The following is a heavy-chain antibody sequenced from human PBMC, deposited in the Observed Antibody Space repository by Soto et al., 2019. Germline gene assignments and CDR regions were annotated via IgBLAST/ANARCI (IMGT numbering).Heavy chain of an antibody. CDR3: AKEDSSSYYYGMDV. CDR2: ISGSGGST. J-gene: IGHJ6*02. V-gene: IGHV3-23*01. Sequence: GGSLRLSCAASGFTFSSYAMSWVRQAPGKGLEWVSAISGSGGSTYYADSVKGRFTISRDNSKNTLYLQMNSLRAEDTAVHYCAKEDSSSYYYGMDVWGQGTTVTVSS. CDR1: GFTFSSYA. D-gene: IGHD6-6*01.